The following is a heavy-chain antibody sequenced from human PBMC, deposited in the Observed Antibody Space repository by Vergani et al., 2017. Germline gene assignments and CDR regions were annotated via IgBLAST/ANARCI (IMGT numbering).Heavy chain of an antibody. J-gene: IGHJ4*02. V-gene: IGHV4-59*11. CDR3: ARSRIYYGAGSPDY. D-gene: IGHD3-10*01. CDR1: FDSIRNLY. CDR2: IHYSENT. Sequence: QVQLQESGPGLVKSSETLSLTCSVSFDSIRNLYCNWIRQPPGKGLEWIGSIHYSENTNYNPSLKTRVTISVDTSKNQVSLTLTSVTAADTAVYYCARSRIYYGAGSPDYWGQGTLVTVSS.